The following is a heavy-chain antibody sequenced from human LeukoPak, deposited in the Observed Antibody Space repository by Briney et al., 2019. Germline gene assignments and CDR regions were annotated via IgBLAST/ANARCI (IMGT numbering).Heavy chain of an antibody. D-gene: IGHD6-19*01. V-gene: IGHV3-15*01. CDR2: IRSESAGGTA. CDR3: TTGGRAGAPVDS. Sequence: GGSLRLSCTASGFSFSRVWMSWARQAPGKGLEWVGRIRSESAGGTADYAASVKGRFSVSRDDSKNTVSLQMNSLKTEDTAVYYCTTGGRAGAPVDSWGQGTLVAVSS. CDR1: GFSFSRVW. J-gene: IGHJ4*02.